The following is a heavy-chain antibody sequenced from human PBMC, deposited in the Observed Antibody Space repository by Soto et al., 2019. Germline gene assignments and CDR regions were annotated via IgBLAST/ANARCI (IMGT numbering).Heavy chain of an antibody. D-gene: IGHD3-16*01. CDR3: ARDVSGKLGHDS. CDR1: GFTFSNFW. CDR2: TKQDGSDK. Sequence: EVQLVESGGGLVQSGGSLRLSCAASGFTFSNFWMSWVRRAPGKGLEWVANTKQDGSDKNYVGSVKGRFTISRDNAKNSLFLQMNSLRVEDTAVYYCARDVSGKLGHDSWGQGTLVTVSS. J-gene: IGHJ5*02. V-gene: IGHV3-7*01.